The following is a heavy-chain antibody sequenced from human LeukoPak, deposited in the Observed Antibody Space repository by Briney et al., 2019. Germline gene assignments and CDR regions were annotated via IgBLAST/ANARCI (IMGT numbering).Heavy chain of an antibody. CDR2: IVVGSGNT. CDR1: GFTFTSSA. D-gene: IGHD5-18*01. CDR3: AAEGPDTAMAYGAFDI. V-gene: IGHV1-58*02. Sequence: SVKVSCKASGFTFTSSAMQWVRQARGQRLEWIGWIVVGSGNTNYAQKFQERVTITRDMSTSTAYMELSSLRSEDTAVYYCAAEGPDTAMAYGAFDIWGQGTMVTVSS. J-gene: IGHJ3*02.